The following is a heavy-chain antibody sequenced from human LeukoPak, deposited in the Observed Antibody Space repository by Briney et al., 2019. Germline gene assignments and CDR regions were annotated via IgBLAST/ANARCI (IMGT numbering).Heavy chain of an antibody. CDR2: IYYSGST. Sequence: SETLSLTCTVSGGSISSYYWSWIRQPPGKGLEWIGYIYYSGSTNYNPSLKSRVTISVDTSKNQFSLKLSSVTAADTAVYYCARAPRYPAAKFDYWGQGTLVTVSS. CDR1: GGSISSYY. V-gene: IGHV4-59*12. CDR3: ARAPRYPAAKFDY. D-gene: IGHD6-25*01. J-gene: IGHJ4*02.